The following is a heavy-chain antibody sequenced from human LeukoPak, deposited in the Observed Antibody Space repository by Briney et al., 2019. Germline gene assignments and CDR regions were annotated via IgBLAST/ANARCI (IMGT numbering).Heavy chain of an antibody. CDR3: ARYCSTTTCYSPWFDP. Sequence: SETLSLTCTVSGGSISNYYWSWIRQPPGKGLELIGYIYYTGRTNYNPSLKSRVTISVDTSKNQFSLKLTSVTAADTAVYYCARYCSTTTCYSPWFDPWGQGTLGTVSS. D-gene: IGHD2-2*01. CDR1: GGSISNYY. V-gene: IGHV4-59*08. CDR2: IYYTGRT. J-gene: IGHJ5*02.